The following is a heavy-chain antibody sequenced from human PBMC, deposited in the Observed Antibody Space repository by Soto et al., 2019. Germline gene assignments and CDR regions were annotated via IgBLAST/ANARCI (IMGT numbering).Heavy chain of an antibody. CDR2: IYPSDSDT. CDR1: GYIFAGYW. D-gene: IGHD3-3*01. V-gene: IGHV5-51*01. CDR3: ARGGVSTRTFDY. Sequence: PGESLKISCNGSGYIFAGYWIAWGRQMPGKGLELMGIIYPSDSDTRYRPSFQGQVTISADKSISSAYLQWSSLRASDTAMYYCARGGVSTRTFDYWGQGTPVTVSS. J-gene: IGHJ4*02.